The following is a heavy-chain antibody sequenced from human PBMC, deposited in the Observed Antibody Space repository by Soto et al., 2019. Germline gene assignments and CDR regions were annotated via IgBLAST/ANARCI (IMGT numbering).Heavy chain of an antibody. V-gene: IGHV1-69*01. Sequence: QVQLVQSGAEVKKPWSSVKVSCKASGGTFSSCSINWVRQAPGQGLEWMGEIIPIFGTANYALRFQGRVMKTEVESTSTAYMVLSSLRSEDTAVYYCARDCRRCSGGIDYWVQGTLVTVSS. J-gene: IGHJ4*02. CDR2: IIPIFGTA. CDR3: ARDCRRCSGGIDY. CDR1: GGTFSSCS. D-gene: IGHD3-16*01.